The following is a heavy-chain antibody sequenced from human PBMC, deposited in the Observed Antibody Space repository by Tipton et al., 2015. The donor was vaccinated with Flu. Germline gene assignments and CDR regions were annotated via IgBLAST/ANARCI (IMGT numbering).Heavy chain of an antibody. CDR1: GGSFSGYY. J-gene: IGHJ6*02. Sequence: TLSLTCAVYGGSFSGYYWSWIRQPPGKGLEWIGEINHSRSTNYNPSLKSRVTISVDTSKNQFSLTLGSVTAADTAVYYCARGQSYYYYYYGMDVWGQGTTVTVSS. D-gene: IGHD3-16*02. CDR2: INHSRST. V-gene: IGHV4-34*01. CDR3: ARGQSYYYYYYGMDV.